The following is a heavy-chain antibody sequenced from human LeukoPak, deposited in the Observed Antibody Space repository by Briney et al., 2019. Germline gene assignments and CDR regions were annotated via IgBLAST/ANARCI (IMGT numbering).Heavy chain of an antibody. CDR2: FYPAGTT. J-gene: IGHJ3*02. V-gene: IGHV3-53*01. D-gene: IGHD3-22*01. CDR1: GFTVTTNY. Sequence: GGSLRLSCAASGFTVTTNYISWVRQAPGTGLEWVSVFYPAGTTYYADSVKGRFTISRDTSENTLYLQMNSLRAEDTAVYYCARKYYYDSSGYYGSSFDMWGQGTMVTVSS. CDR3: ARKYYYDSSGYYGSSFDM.